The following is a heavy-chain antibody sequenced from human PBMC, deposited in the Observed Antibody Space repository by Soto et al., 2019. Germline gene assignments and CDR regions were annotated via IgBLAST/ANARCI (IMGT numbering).Heavy chain of an antibody. CDR1: GGTFSSYA. D-gene: IGHD4-17*01. CDR3: ASPMTTVTTSGPHDAFDI. V-gene: IGHV1-69*12. CDR2: NIPIFGTA. J-gene: IGHJ3*02. Sequence: QVQLVQSGAEVKKPGSSVKVSCKASGGTFSSYAISWVRQAPGQGLEWMGGNIPIFGTANYAQKFQGRVTITADESTSTAYMELSSLRSEDTAVYYCASPMTTVTTSGPHDAFDIWGQGTMVTVSS.